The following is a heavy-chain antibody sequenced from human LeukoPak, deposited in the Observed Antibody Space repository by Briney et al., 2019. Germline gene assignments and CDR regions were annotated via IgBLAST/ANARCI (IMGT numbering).Heavy chain of an antibody. CDR2: ISSSGSTI. V-gene: IGHV3-11*04. CDR3: AKDSTIHLYYYDSSGYYFDY. Sequence: GGSLRLSCAASGFTFSDYYMSWIRQAPGKGLEWVSYISSSGSTIYYADSVKGRFTISRDNAKNSLYLQMNSLRAEDTAVYYCAKDSTIHLYYYDSSGYYFDYWGQGTLVTVSS. CDR1: GFTFSDYY. J-gene: IGHJ4*02. D-gene: IGHD3-22*01.